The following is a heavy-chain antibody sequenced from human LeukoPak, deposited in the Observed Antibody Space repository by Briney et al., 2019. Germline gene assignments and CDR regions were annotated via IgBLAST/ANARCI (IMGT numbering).Heavy chain of an antibody. CDR3: AKGERDDSWSGYYLNY. V-gene: IGHV3-30*18. CDR2: ISYDGSNK. Sequence: GRSLRLSCAASGFTFSSYGMHWVRQAPGKGLEWVAVISYDGSNKYYADSVKGRFTISRDNSKNTLYLQMNSLRAEDTAVYYCAKGERDDSWSGYYLNYWGQGTLVTVSS. CDR1: GFTFSSYG. J-gene: IGHJ4*02. D-gene: IGHD3-3*01.